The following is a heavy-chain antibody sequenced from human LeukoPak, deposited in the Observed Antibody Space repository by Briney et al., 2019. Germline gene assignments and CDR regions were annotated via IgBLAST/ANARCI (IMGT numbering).Heavy chain of an antibody. V-gene: IGHV3-21*01. CDR1: GFTFSSYA. D-gene: IGHD1-26*01. CDR2: ISSSSSYI. J-gene: IGHJ4*02. CDR3: ARGGGSYYVVN. Sequence: PGGSLRLSCAASGFTFSSYAMSWVRQAPGKGLEWVSSISSSSSYIYYADSVKGRFTISRDNAKNSLYLQMNSLRAEDTAVYYCARGGGSYYVVNWGQGTLVTVSS.